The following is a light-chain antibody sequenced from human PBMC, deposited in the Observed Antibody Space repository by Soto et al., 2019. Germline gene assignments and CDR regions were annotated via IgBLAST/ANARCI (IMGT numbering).Light chain of an antibody. V-gene: IGKV3-20*01. Sequence: ILFTQSPVTLSLSPGERATLSCRASQSVSSRYQACYQQKPCQAPRLLIYGASSRATGIPDRFSGSGSRTVFPLTISRLAPEDSAVYYCQQYGSSGYTFGQGTKLEIK. CDR3: QQYGSSGYT. CDR2: GAS. J-gene: IGKJ2*01. CDR1: QSVSSRY.